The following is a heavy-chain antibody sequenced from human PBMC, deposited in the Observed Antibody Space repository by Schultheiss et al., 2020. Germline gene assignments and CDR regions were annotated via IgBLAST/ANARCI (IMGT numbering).Heavy chain of an antibody. CDR2: ISWNGGSI. CDR1: GFTFDDYA. CDR3: AKPRGGGWYSTYFDY. V-gene: IGHV3-9*01. Sequence: GGSLGLSCAASGFTFDDYAVHWVRQAPGKGLEWVSGISWNGGSICYADSVKGRFTISRDNAKNSLYLQMNSLRAEDTALYYCAKPRGGGWYSTYFDYWCQGTLVTGYS. J-gene: IGHJ4*02. D-gene: IGHD6-19*01.